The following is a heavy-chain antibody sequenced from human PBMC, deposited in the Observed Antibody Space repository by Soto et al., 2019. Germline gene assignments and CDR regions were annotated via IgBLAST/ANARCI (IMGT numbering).Heavy chain of an antibody. D-gene: IGHD2-2*02. CDR2: ISDYNGNT. J-gene: IGHJ1*01. Sequence: ASVKVSCKASGYTFTSYGISWVRQAPGQGLEWMGWISDYNGNTNYAQKLQGRVTMTTDTSTRTAYMELRSLRSDDTAVYYCARDGVGYCSSTSCYTGEYFQHWGQGTLVTVSS. CDR1: GYTFTSYG. CDR3: ARDGVGYCSSTSCYTGEYFQH. V-gene: IGHV1-18*01.